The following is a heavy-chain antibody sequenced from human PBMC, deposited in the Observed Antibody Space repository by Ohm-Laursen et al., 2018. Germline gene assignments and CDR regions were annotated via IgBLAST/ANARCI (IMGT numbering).Heavy chain of an antibody. D-gene: IGHD3-3*01. CDR3: ANGPPDYDFWSGYLNY. Sequence: SLRLSCTASGFTFSSYWMHWVRQAPGKGLVWVSRINSDGSSTSYADSVKGRFTISRDNAKNTLYLQMNSLRAEDTAVYYCANGPPDYDFWSGYLNYWGQGTLVTVSS. CDR2: INSDGSST. CDR1: GFTFSSYW. J-gene: IGHJ4*02. V-gene: IGHV3-74*01.